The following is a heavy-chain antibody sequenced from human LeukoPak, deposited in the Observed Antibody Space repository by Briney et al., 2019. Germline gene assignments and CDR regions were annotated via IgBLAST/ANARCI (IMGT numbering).Heavy chain of an antibody. Sequence: SETLSLTCTVSGGSISSNYWSWTRQPPGKGLEWIGYMYNSESTNYNPSLKSRVTISVDTSKNQFSLKLSSVTAADTAVYYCARGGDTAMVLGYWGQGTLVTVSS. J-gene: IGHJ4*02. D-gene: IGHD5-18*01. V-gene: IGHV4-59*01. CDR1: GGSISSNY. CDR3: ARGGDTAMVLGY. CDR2: MYNSEST.